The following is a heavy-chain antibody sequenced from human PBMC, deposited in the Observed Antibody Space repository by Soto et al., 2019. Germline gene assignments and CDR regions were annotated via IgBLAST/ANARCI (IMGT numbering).Heavy chain of an antibody. CDR1: GGSISDSSYF. D-gene: IGHD2-15*01. CDR2: IYYSGST. Sequence: SLTCTVSGGSISDSSYFWDWIRQPPGKGLEWIGNIYYSGSTYYNLSLKSRVTISVDTSKNQFSLKLSSVTAADTAVYYCARRGVSSYYSNYWGLGSLVTVSS. J-gene: IGHJ4*02. CDR3: ARRGVSSYYSNY. V-gene: IGHV4-39*01.